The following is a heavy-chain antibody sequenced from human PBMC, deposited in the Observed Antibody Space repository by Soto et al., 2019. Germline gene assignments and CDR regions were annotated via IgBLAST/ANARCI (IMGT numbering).Heavy chain of an antibody. Sequence: GGSLRLSCAASGFTVSSNYMSWVRQAPGKGLEWVSVIYSGGSTYYADSVKGRFTISSDNSKNTLYLQMNSLRAEDTAVYYCARMYIVVVPAAIEELNWFDPWGQGTLVTVSS. D-gene: IGHD2-2*01. V-gene: IGHV3-66*01. J-gene: IGHJ5*02. CDR3: ARMYIVVVPAAIEELNWFDP. CDR1: GFTVSSNY. CDR2: IYSGGST.